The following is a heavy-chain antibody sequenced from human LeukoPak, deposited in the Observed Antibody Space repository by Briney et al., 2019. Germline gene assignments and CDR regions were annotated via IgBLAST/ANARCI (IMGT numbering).Heavy chain of an antibody. CDR3: TKDHSNYHTGLDY. V-gene: IGHV3-30*02. CDR1: GFTFSSYG. CDR2: IRVAGSNK. Sequence: GGALRLSCAASGFTFSSYGMHWVRQAPGRGLEWVAFIRVAGSNKYYADSVKGRFTISRYNSKNTLYMQLNCLRAEYRPVYYFTKDHSNYHTGLDYWGQETLVTASS. D-gene: IGHD4-11*01. J-gene: IGHJ4*02.